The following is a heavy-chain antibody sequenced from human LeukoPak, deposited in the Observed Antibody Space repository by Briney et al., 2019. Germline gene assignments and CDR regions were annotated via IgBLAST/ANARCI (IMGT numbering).Heavy chain of an antibody. Sequence: PSETLSLTCTVSGGSISSYYWSWIRQPAGKGLEWIGRIYTSGSTNYNPSLTSRVTMSVDTSKNQFSLKLSSVTAADTAVYYCARSSTYYYDSSGYGNWFDPWGQGTLVTVSS. CDR1: GGSISSYY. V-gene: IGHV4-4*07. J-gene: IGHJ5*02. CDR2: IYTSGST. D-gene: IGHD3-22*01. CDR3: ARSSTYYYDSSGYGNWFDP.